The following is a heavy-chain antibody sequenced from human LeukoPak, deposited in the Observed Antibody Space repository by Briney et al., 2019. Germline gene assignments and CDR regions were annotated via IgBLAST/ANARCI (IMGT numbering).Heavy chain of an antibody. CDR1: GGSISTYY. D-gene: IGHD3-9*01. CDR3: ARDDFEYSVHYGMDV. J-gene: IGHJ6*02. Sequence: SETLSLTCSVSGGSISTYYWSWIRQPAGKGLEWIGRVYRSGNTNYNPSLKSRVTMSVDTSKNQISLRLRSVTAADTAVYYCARDDFEYSVHYGMDVWGQGATVTVSS. V-gene: IGHV4-4*07. CDR2: VYRSGNT.